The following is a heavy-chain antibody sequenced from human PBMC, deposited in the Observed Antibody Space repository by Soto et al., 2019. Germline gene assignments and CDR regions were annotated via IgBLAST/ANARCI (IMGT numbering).Heavy chain of an antibody. J-gene: IGHJ4*02. D-gene: IGHD6-13*01. V-gene: IGHV1-46*03. CDR1: GGTFSSYT. CDR2: INPSGGST. CDR3: ARGEAAAGNQVFGF. Sequence: ASVKVSCKASGGTFSSYTISWVRQAPGQGLEWMGIINPSGGSTSYAQKFQGRVTMTRDTSTSTVYMELSSLRSEDTAVYYCARGEAAAGNQVFGFWGQGTLVTVSS.